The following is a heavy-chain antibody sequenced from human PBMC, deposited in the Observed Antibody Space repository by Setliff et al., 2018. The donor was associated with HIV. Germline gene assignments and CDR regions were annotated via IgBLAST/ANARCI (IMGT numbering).Heavy chain of an antibody. CDR1: GDSISSGSYY. D-gene: IGHD2-8*01. V-gene: IGHV4-61*09. CDR2: IHTTGSTNYTPSIKST. CDR3: ARSRPRSMDFYMDV. Sequence: SSETLSLTCSVSGDSISSGSYYWSWIRLPAGKGLEWIGQIHTTGSTNYTPSIKSTNYNPSLKSRVTVSLDTSQNQFSLNLSSVTAADTAVYYCARSRPRSMDFYMDVWGKGTTVTVSS. J-gene: IGHJ6*03.